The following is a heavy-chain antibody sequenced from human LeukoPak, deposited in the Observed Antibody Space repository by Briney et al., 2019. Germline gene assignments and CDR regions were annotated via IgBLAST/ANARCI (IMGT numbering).Heavy chain of an antibody. D-gene: IGHD1-26*01. CDR3: ARDDIAGELLLDY. CDR2: ISAYNGST. Sequence: AAVKVSCKASGYTLTSYGISWVRQAPGQGLEWMGWISAYNGSTNYAQKLQGRVTMTTDTSTGTAYMELRSLRSDDTAVYYCARDDIAGELLLDYWGQGTLVTVSS. J-gene: IGHJ4*02. V-gene: IGHV1-18*01. CDR1: GYTLTSYG.